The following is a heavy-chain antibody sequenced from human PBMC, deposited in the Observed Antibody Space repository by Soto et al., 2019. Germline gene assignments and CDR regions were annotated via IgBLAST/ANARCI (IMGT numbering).Heavy chain of an antibody. CDR3: ARGGGSYGY. CDR1: GGSFSGYY. J-gene: IGHJ4*02. CDR2: IYYSGST. V-gene: IGHV4-30-4*01. D-gene: IGHD1-26*01. Sequence: SETLSLTCAVYGGSFSGYYWSWIRQPPGKGLEWIGYIYYSGSTYYNPSLKGRVTMSVDTSKNHFSLNLTSVTAADTAVYYCARGGGSYGYWGQGTLVTVSS.